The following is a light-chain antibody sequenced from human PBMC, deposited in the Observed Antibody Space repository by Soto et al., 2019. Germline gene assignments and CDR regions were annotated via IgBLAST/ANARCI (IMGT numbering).Light chain of an antibody. Sequence: DIQLTQSPSTLSASVGDRVTIACRASQRISNWLAWYRQKPGKAPKLMIYMASSLERGVPSRFSGSGSGAELTLTISSLQPEDFATDNFQHFNSFSLTFGGGTKVEIK. CDR1: QRISNW. CDR3: QHFNSFSLT. CDR2: MAS. V-gene: IGKV1-5*03. J-gene: IGKJ4*01.